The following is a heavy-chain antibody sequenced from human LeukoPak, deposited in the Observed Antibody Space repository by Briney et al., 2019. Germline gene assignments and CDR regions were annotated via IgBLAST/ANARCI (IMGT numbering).Heavy chain of an antibody. D-gene: IGHD6-19*01. J-gene: IGHJ5*02. V-gene: IGHV4-30-2*01. Sequence: SQTLSLTCAVSGGSISSGGFSLTWIRQPPGKGLEWIRYIYHSGSTYYSPSLGSRVTISVDRSKNQFSLNLSSVTAADTAVYYCARIADQWWFDPWGQGTLVTVSS. CDR3: ARIADQWWFDP. CDR1: GGSISSGGFS. CDR2: IYHSGST.